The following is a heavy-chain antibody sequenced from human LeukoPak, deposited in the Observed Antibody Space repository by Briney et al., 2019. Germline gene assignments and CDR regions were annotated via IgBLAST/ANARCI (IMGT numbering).Heavy chain of an antibody. D-gene: IGHD2-15*01. CDR2: INPNSGGT. CDR3: ARGYCSGGSCYHRDY. CDR1: GYTFTGYY. J-gene: IGHJ4*02. V-gene: IGHV1-2*02. Sequence: GASVKVSCKASGYTFTGYYMHWVRQAPGQGLEWMGWINPNSGGTNYAQKFQGRVTMTRDTSISTAYMELSRLRSDDTAVYYCARGYCSGGSCYHRDYWGQGTLVTVSS.